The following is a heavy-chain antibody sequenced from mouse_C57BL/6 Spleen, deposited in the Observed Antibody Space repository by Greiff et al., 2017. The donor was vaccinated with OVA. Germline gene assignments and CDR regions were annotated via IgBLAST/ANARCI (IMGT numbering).Heavy chain of an antibody. V-gene: IGHV1-69*01. J-gene: IGHJ1*03. CDR2: IDPSDSYT. CDR3: ASNYYYGISYGYFDV. Sequence: QVQLQQSGAELVMPGASVKLSCKASGYTFTSYWMHWVKQRPGQGLEWIGEIDPSDSYTNYNQKFKGKSTLTVDKSSSTAYMQLSSLTSEDSAVYYCASNYYYGISYGYFDVWGTGTTVTVSS. CDR1: GYTFTSYW. D-gene: IGHD1-1*01.